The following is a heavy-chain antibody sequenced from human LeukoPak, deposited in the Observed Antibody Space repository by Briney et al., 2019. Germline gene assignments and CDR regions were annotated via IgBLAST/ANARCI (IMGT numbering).Heavy chain of an antibody. V-gene: IGHV1-18*01. CDR3: ARAGEENWNYAFDI. CDR1: GYTFTSYA. D-gene: IGHD1-7*01. J-gene: IGHJ3*02. CDR2: ISAYNGNT. Sequence: ASVKVSCKASGYTFTSYAMNWVRQAPGQGLEWMGWISAYNGNTNYAQKLQGRVTMTTDTSTSTAYMELRSLRSDDTAVYYCARAGEENWNYAFDIWGQGTMVTVSS.